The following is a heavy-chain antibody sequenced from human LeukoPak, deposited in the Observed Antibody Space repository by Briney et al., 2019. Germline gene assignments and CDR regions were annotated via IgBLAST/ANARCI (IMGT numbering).Heavy chain of an antibody. CDR2: IKEDGSEI. CDR3: ARGVYYFDY. J-gene: IGHJ4*02. D-gene: IGHD2/OR15-2a*01. V-gene: IGHV3-7*03. CDR1: GFTFNIDW. Sequence: GGSLGLSCGASGFTFNIDWRSGVGRAQGRGWEGVANIKEDGSEIYYGDSVKGRFTISRANAKNSLHLQMNSLRAEDTAVYYWARGVYYFDYWGQGTLVTVSS.